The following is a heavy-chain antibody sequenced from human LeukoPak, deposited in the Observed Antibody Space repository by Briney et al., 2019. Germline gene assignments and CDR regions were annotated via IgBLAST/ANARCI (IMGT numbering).Heavy chain of an antibody. V-gene: IGHV1-2*02. CDR2: IYPNGGA. D-gene: IGHD1-26*01. J-gene: IGHJ4*02. CDR1: GYNFVGYY. CDR3: ARDVGVVGVTMFDY. Sequence: ASVKVSCRTSGYNFVGYYMHWVRQAPGQGLEWMGWIYPNGGANYAQNFEGRVTMTRDSSISTAYMELSRLTSGDTAVYYCARDVGVVGVTMFDYWGQGTPVTVSS.